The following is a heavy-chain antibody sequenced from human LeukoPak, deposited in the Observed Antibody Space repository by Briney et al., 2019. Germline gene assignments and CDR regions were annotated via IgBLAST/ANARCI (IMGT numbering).Heavy chain of an antibody. D-gene: IGHD2-2*01. Sequence: SVKVSCKASGGTFSSYAISWVRQAPVQGLEWMGRIIPILGIANYAQKLQGRVTMTTDTSTSTAYMELRSLRSDDTAVYYCAREYCSTTRCYMADYWGQGTLVTVSS. CDR1: GGTFSSYA. CDR2: IIPILGIA. CDR3: AREYCSTTRCYMADY. J-gene: IGHJ4*02. V-gene: IGHV1-69*04.